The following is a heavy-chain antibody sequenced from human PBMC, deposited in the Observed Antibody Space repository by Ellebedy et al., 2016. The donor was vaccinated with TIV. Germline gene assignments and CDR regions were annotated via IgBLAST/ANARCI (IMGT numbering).Heavy chain of an antibody. CDR2: IWHDGSNK. J-gene: IGHJ3*01. V-gene: IGHV3-33*06. CDR1: GFTFSSYG. Sequence: GESLKISXAASGFTFSSYGMQWVRQAPGKGLECVAVIWHDGSNKNYADPVKGRFTISRDNSNNTLYLQMNSLRAEDTAMYYCAKGKGSSDAFDFWGQGTMVTVS. CDR3: AKGKGSSDAFDF.